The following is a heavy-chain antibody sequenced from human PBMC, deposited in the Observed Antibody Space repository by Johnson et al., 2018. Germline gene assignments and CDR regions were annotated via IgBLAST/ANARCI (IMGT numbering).Heavy chain of an antibody. V-gene: IGHV3-30-3*01. CDR2: ISYDGVHI. J-gene: IGHJ6*03. Sequence: QVQLQESGGGVVQPGRSLRLSCAASGFTFRNYAMHWFRQAPGKGLEWVAVISYDGVHITSEDAVKGRFTISRDNNRNKLYLQMNRLRVEDTAVYPCAREAGQLSVDYTDGWGKGTTVHVSS. CDR1: GFTFRNYA. D-gene: IGHD4-23*01. CDR3: AREAGQLSVDYTDG.